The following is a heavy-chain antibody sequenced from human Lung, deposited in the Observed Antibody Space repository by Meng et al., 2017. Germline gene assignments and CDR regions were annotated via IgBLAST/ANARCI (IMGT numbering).Heavy chain of an antibody. V-gene: IGHV3-21*01. D-gene: IGHD3-10*01. CDR3: ARDPRVLLWFGESGWFDP. Sequence: EVQLVESGGGLVKPGGSLRLSCAASGFTFSSYSMNWARQAPGKGLEWVSSISSSSSYIYYADSVKGRFTISRDNAKNSLYLQMNSLRAEDTAVYYCARDPRVLLWFGESGWFDPWGQGTLVTVSS. J-gene: IGHJ5*02. CDR2: ISSSSSYI. CDR1: GFTFSSYS.